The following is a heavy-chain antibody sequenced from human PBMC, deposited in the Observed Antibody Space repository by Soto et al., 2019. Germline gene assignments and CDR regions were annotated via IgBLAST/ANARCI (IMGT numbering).Heavy chain of an antibody. D-gene: IGHD3-22*01. CDR2: ISSSSYYK. V-gene: IGHV3-21*01. Sequence: GGSLRLSCVASGFSFSTYTMNWVRQAPGKGLEWVSSISSSSYYKFYADSLKGRLTISRDNAKNSLSLQMDGLRADDTAVYYCAREKTYFDGSGYSDYWGRGTLVTVSS. CDR3: AREKTYFDGSGYSDY. J-gene: IGHJ4*02. CDR1: GFSFSTYT.